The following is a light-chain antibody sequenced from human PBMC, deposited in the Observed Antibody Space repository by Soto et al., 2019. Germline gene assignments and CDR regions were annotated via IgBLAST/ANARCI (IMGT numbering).Light chain of an antibody. CDR1: QSVSSSY. J-gene: IGKJ5*01. CDR2: GAS. Sequence: EIVLTQSPGTLSLSPGERATLSCRASQSVSSSYVAWYQQKPGQAPRLLIYGASSRATGIPDRFSGSGSGADFLLTLSRLEPEGFAVYYCQQYGSSLVTFGQVTRLEIK. CDR3: QQYGSSLVT. V-gene: IGKV3-20*01.